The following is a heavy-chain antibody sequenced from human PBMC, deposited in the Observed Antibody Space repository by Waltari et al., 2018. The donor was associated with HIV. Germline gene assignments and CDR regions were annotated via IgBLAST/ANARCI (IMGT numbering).Heavy chain of an antibody. CDR2: IRREADDGKI. D-gene: IGHD2-2*01. J-gene: IGHJ4*02. Sequence: EVQLVESGGGLVKPGGSLRLSCEASGLTISKAWMSWVRQAPGKGREGVGRIRREADDGKIDYGPLVKGRFTVSRDDSKNTVYLQMNSLKTEDTAVYFCTAELDASSASDSWGQGTLVTVSS. CDR3: TAELDASSASDS. V-gene: IGHV3-15*01. CDR1: GLTISKAW.